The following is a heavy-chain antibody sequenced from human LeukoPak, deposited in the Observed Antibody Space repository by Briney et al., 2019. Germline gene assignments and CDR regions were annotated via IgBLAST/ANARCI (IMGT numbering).Heavy chain of an antibody. CDR2: FSGSGGST. D-gene: IGHD3-22*01. Sequence: PGGSLRLSCAASGFTFRSYAMSWVRQAPGTGRRGCSAFSGSGGSTYYADSVKGRFTISRDNSKNTLYLQMNSLRAEDTAVYYCAKDLRVVVITSLFDYWGQGTLVTVSS. CDR3: AKDLRVVVITSLFDY. CDR1: GFTFRSYA. J-gene: IGHJ4*02. V-gene: IGHV3-23*01.